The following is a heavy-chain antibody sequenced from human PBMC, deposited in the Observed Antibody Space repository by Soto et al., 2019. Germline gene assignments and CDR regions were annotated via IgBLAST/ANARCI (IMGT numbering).Heavy chain of an antibody. J-gene: IGHJ4*02. V-gene: IGHV3-30*18. CDR1: GFTFSSDG. CDR3: AKANAHIPFDS. D-gene: IGHD2-21*01. Sequence: QVQLVESGGGVVQPGRSLRLSCAASGFTFSSDGMHWVRQAPGKGLEWVAVISYDGSSQYYAVSVQGRFAISRDNSKNTLYLRMNSLRPEDTALYYCAKANAHIPFDSWGQGTLVTVSS. CDR2: ISYDGSSQ.